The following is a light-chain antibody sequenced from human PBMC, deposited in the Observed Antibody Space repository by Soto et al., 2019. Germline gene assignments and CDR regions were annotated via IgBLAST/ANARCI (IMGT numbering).Light chain of an antibody. CDR2: AAS. J-gene: IGKJ1*01. Sequence: DIQMTQSPSSLSASVGDRVIITCRASQGISNYLAWYQQKPGKVPKLLIYAASTLQSGVPSRLSGSGSGTEFTLTISSLQPEDVATYDCQKYNSAPWTFGQGTKVEIK. CDR3: QKYNSAPWT. V-gene: IGKV1-27*01. CDR1: QGISNY.